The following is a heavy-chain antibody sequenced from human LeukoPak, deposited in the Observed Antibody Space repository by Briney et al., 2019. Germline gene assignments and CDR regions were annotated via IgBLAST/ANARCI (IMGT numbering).Heavy chain of an antibody. CDR2: ISGYNGKQ. D-gene: IGHD1-26*01. CDR1: GYTFTGYG. CDR3: ARGDSGSYVLVDY. J-gene: IGHJ4*02. Sequence: ASVKVSCKASGYTFTGYGITWVRQAPGQGLEWMGWISGYNGKQNYAQKFQGRVTMTTDTSTRTAYMELRSLRSDDTAIYYCARGDSGSYVLVDYWGQGTLVTVSS. V-gene: IGHV1-18*01.